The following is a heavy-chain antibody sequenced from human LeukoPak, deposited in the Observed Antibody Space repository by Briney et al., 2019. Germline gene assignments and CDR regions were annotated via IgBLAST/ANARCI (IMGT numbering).Heavy chain of an antibody. V-gene: IGHV4-39*01. CDR1: GGSISSSSYY. D-gene: IGHD5-18*01. Sequence: SETLSLTCTVSGGSISSSSYYWGWIRQPPGKGLEWIGSIYYSGSTYYNPSLKSRVTISVDTSKNQFSLKLSSVTAADTAVYYCARREYSYGTRSAFDIWGQGTMVTVSS. J-gene: IGHJ3*02. CDR3: ARREYSYGTRSAFDI. CDR2: IYYSGST.